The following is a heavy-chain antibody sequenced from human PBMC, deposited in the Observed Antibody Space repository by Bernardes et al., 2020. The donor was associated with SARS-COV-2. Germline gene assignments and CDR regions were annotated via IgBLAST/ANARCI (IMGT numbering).Heavy chain of an antibody. J-gene: IGHJ4*02. D-gene: IGHD6-13*01. V-gene: IGHV1-18*01. CDR2: ISTYNVNT. Sequence: PGQWLESMVWISTYNVNTDYAQKFQGRVTMTTDTSTSTSYMDLRSLRSDDTAVDYCARDGLRGSSWSFYWGQGTLVTVS. CDR3: ARDGLRGSSWSFY.